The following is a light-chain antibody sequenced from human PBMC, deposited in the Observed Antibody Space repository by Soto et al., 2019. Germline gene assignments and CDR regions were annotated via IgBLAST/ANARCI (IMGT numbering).Light chain of an antibody. V-gene: IGKV3-20*01. J-gene: IGKJ3*01. CDR3: LQYSNSPSRGFT. CDR2: GTS. Sequence: EIVLTQSPGTLSLSPGERASLSCRASQSVLSTYLAWFQHKPGQAPRLLIYGTSNRATGIPDRFSGSGSGTDFSLTISRLEPEDFAVYYCLQYSNSPSRGFTFGPGTKVDIK. CDR1: QSVLSTY.